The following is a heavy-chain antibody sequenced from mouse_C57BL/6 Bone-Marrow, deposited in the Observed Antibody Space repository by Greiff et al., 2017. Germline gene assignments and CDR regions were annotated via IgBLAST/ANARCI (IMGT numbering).Heavy chain of an antibody. CDR1: GFTFSDYY. J-gene: IGHJ1*03. Sequence: EVKVEESGGGLVQPGGSLKLSCAASGFTFSDYYMYLVRQTPEKRLEWVAYISNGGGSTYYPDTVKGRFTISRDNAKNTLYLQMSRLKTEDTAMYYCARPSYYDYDDWYFDVWGTGTTVTVSS. V-gene: IGHV5-12*01. CDR2: ISNGGGST. D-gene: IGHD2-4*01. CDR3: ARPSYYDYDDWYFDV.